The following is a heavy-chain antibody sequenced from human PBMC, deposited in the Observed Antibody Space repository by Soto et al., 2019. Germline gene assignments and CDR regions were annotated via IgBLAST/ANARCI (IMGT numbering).Heavy chain of an antibody. CDR2: VYYTGST. CDR1: DDSISTFY. Sequence: SETLSLTCTVSDDSISTFYWGWMRQSPGKELEWIGYVYYTGSTNYNPSLKSRVTISVDRSKNQFSLKLTSANAADTAVYYCARGRTVRNYADDSSDYFYFFDYWGQGTQVTVSS. V-gene: IGHV4-59*01. CDR3: ARGRTVRNYADDSSDYFYFFDY. D-gene: IGHD3-22*01. J-gene: IGHJ4*02.